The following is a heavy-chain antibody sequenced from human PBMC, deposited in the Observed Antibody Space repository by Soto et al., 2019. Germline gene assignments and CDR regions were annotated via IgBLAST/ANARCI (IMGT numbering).Heavy chain of an antibody. D-gene: IGHD3-3*01. CDR3: ARGRFDYYYGLDV. Sequence: SETLSLTCTVSGGSISSGNYYWSWIRQPPGKGLQWIWYIYYNGDTYYNPSLKSRATISVDTAMNHFSLKLSSMTAADTAVYFCARGRFDYYYGLDVWGQGTTVTVSS. V-gene: IGHV4-30-4*01. CDR2: IYYNGDT. J-gene: IGHJ6*02. CDR1: GGSISSGNYY.